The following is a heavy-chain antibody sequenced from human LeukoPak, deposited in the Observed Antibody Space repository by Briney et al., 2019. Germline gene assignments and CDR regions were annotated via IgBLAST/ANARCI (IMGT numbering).Heavy chain of an antibody. CDR1: GGSISRGGYY. D-gene: IGHD5-18*01. V-gene: IGHV4-31*03. Sequence: TLSLTCTVSGGSISRGGYYWSWIRQHPGKGLEYIGYIYYSGSIYYNPSLKSRVTISLDPSKNQFSLKLSSVTAADTAVYYCARDRGYSYGCDAFDIWGQGTMVTVSS. CDR3: ARDRGYSYGCDAFDI. J-gene: IGHJ3*02. CDR2: IYYSGSI.